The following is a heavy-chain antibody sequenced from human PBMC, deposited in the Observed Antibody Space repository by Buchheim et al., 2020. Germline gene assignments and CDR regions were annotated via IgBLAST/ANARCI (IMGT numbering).Heavy chain of an antibody. CDR2: ISAYNGNT. J-gene: IGHJ6*02. CDR3: LVTRAVAGMGYYYGMDV. D-gene: IGHD6-19*01. V-gene: IGHV1-18*04. Sequence: QVQLVQSGAEVKKPGASVKVSCKASGYTFTSYGISWVRQAPGQGLEWMGWISAYNGNTNYAQKLQGRVTMTTDTSTSTASMELRSLRSDDTAVYYCLVTRAVAGMGYYYGMDVWGQGTT. CDR1: GYTFTSYG.